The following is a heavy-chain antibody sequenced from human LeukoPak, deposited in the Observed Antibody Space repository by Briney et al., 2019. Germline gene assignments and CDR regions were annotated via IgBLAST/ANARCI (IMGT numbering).Heavy chain of an antibody. J-gene: IGHJ5*02. CDR3: ARVQHYDFSSGYYTNYNWFDP. D-gene: IGHD3-3*01. CDR2: STHSGGT. CDR1: DWSFTGYY. V-gene: IGHV4-34*01. Sequence: SETLSLTCAVYDWSFTGYYWSWIRQPPGKGLEWIGESTHSGGTNYTPSLKSRVTISVDTSKNQFSLKLSSVPAADTAVYYCARVQHYDFSSGYYTNYNWFDPWGQGTRVTVSS.